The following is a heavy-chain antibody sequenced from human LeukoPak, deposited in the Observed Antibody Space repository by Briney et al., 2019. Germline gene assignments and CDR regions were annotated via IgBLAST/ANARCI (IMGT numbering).Heavy chain of an antibody. D-gene: IGHD3-22*01. V-gene: IGHV4-4*07. CDR3: ASGSPSEYYYDSSGFSEPFRY. J-gene: IGHJ4*02. CDR1: GGSLSRCY. Sequence: SETLSLTCTVSGGSLSRCYWSWIRQPAGKGLEWIGRIYTSGSTNYNPSLKSRVTMSVDTSKNQCSLKLSSVTAADTAVYYCASGSPSEYYYDSSGFSEPFRYWGQGTLVTVSS. CDR2: IYTSGST.